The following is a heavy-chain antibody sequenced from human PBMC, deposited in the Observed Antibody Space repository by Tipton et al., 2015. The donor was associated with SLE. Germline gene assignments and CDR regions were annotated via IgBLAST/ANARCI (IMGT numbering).Heavy chain of an antibody. CDR2: VYYSGNT. Sequence: TLSLTCTVSGDSISNVNYYWNWLRQRPGKGLEWIGYVYYSGNTLYNPSLRSRVTISLDTSKNQFSLRLSSVTAADTAVYFCARSRGLGSCSGDNCYDYYFGMDVWGQGTTVTVSS. J-gene: IGHJ6*02. V-gene: IGHV4-30-4*08. CDR1: GDSISNVNYY. CDR3: ARSRGLGSCSGDNCYDYYFGMDV. D-gene: IGHD2-15*01.